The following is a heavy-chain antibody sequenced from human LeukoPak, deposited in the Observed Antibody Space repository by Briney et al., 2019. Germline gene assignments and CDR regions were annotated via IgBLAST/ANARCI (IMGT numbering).Heavy chain of an antibody. CDR3: ARLRKYYDFWSGYYFDY. J-gene: IGHJ4*02. D-gene: IGHD3-3*01. CDR1: GGSISSSSYY. V-gene: IGHV4-61*05. Sequence: SETLSLTCTVSGGSISSSSYYWGWIRQPPGKGLEWIGYIYYSGSTNYNPSLKSRVTISVDTSKNQFSLKLSSVTAADTAVYYCARLRKYYDFWSGYYFDYWGQGTLVTVSS. CDR2: IYYSGST.